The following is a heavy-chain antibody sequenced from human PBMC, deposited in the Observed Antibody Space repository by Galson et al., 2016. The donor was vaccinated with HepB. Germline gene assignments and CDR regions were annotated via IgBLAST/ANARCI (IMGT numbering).Heavy chain of an antibody. CDR1: GFAFSSYD. CDR2: ISGSGGST. D-gene: IGHD1-26*01. V-gene: IGHV3-23*01. CDR3: ANFETSILGATSDY. J-gene: IGHJ4*02. Sequence: SLRLSCAASGFAFSSYDMSWVRQAPGKGLEWVSAISGSGGSTYYADSVKGRFTISRDNSKNTLYLQMNSLRAEDTAVYYCANFETSILGATSDYWGQGTLVTVSS.